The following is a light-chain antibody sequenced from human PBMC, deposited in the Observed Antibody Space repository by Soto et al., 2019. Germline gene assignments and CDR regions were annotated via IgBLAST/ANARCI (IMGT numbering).Light chain of an antibody. J-gene: IGKJ4*01. CDR2: TAS. Sequence: DIELTQSPATLSSSVGDTVTITCRASQTISRWLAWYQQQPGKAPRLLIYTASTLESGVPSRFSGRRAGAEFTLTIASGQADDFAAYYCHQYSSYPPLTFGGGTKVDIK. CDR1: QTISRW. V-gene: IGKV1-5*01. CDR3: HQYSSYPPLT.